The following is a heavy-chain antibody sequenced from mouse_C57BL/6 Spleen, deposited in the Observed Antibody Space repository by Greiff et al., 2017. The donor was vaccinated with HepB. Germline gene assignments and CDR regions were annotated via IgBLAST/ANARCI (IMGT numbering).Heavy chain of an antibody. V-gene: IGHV1-76*01. Sequence: QVQLKESGAELVRPGASVKLSCKASGYTFTDYYINWVKQRPGQGLEWIARIYPGSGNTYYNEKFKGKATLTAEKSSSTAYMQLSSLTSEDSAVYFCGRANWDLYFDYWGQGTTLTVSS. CDR1: GYTFTDYY. J-gene: IGHJ2*01. D-gene: IGHD4-1*01. CDR2: IYPGSGNT. CDR3: GRANWDLYFDY.